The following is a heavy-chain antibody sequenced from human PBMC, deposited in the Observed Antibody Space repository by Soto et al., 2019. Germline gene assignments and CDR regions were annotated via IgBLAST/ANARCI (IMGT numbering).Heavy chain of an antibody. Sequence: EVQLLDSGGGSVQPGGSLRLSCAASGFTFSSYVMRWVRQAPGKGLEWVSSISGSGGNTYYTDSVKGRFTVTRDNSKNALYLQMNSLRAEDTAVYFCARGYCSGDTCYHIDYWGQGTLVTVCS. CDR2: ISGSGGNT. V-gene: IGHV3-23*01. CDR1: GFTFSSYV. CDR3: ARGYCSGDTCYHIDY. J-gene: IGHJ4*02. D-gene: IGHD2-15*01.